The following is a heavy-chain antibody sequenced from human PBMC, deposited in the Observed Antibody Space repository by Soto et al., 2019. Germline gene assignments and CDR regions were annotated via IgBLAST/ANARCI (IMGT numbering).Heavy chain of an antibody. Sequence: PVGSLRLSCAASGFTFSSHAMTWVRQAPGKGLEWVSSISGSGGNTYYADSVKGRFTISRDNSKNTLYLQMNSLRAEDTAVYYCAKGGCSGGNCSPNWFDPWGQGTLVTVSS. CDR3: AKGGCSGGNCSPNWFDP. D-gene: IGHD2-15*01. CDR1: GFTFSSHA. J-gene: IGHJ5*02. V-gene: IGHV3-23*01. CDR2: ISGSGGNT.